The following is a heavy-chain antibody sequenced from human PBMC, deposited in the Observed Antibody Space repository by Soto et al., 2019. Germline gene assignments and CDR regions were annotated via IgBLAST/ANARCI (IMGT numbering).Heavy chain of an antibody. CDR3: ARDKHSSGFYALDY. CDR2: IYYSGST. J-gene: IGHJ4*02. Sequence: ETLSLTCPVSGASTSSYYWSWIRQPPGKGLEWIGYIYYSGSTNYNPSLKSRVTISLDTSKNQFSVKLSSVTAADTDVYYSARDKHSSGFYALDYWGQGTLVTVSS. CDR1: GASTSSYY. V-gene: IGHV4-59*01. D-gene: IGHD3-22*01.